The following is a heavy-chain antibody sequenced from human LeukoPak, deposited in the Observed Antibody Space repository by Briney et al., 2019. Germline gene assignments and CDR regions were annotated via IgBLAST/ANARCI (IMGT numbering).Heavy chain of an antibody. J-gene: IGHJ4*02. D-gene: IGHD3-22*01. CDR2: INANSGNT. CDR1: GYTFTGYY. Sequence: ASVKVSCKASGYTFTGYYLHRVRQAPGQGLEWMGRINANSGNTNYAQKLQGRVTMTTDTSTSTAYMELRSLRSDDTAVYYCARDDYYDSSGYPFDYWGQGTLVTVSS. CDR3: ARDDYYDSSGYPFDY. V-gene: IGHV1-18*04.